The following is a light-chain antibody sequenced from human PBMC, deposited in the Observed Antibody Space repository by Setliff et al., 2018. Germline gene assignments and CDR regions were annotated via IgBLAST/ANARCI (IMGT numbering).Light chain of an antibody. Sequence: DIQMTQSPSSLSASVGDRVIITCRASQTIRIYLNWYQHKPGKAPKLLIYASSTLQSGVPSRFSGSGSGTDFTLAISSLQPEDFATYYCQQSYSIPLTFGPGTRWIS. CDR2: ASS. J-gene: IGKJ3*01. CDR3: QQSYSIPLT. V-gene: IGKV1-39*01. CDR1: QTIRIY.